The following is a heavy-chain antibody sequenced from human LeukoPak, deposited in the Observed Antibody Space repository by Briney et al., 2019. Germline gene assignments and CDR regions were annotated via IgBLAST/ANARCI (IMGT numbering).Heavy chain of an antibody. J-gene: IGHJ3*02. CDR3: ARLSSGYPLAI. V-gene: IGHV4-59*12. Sequence: SETLSLTCIVSGDSISTYYWNWIRQPPGKGLEWIGYIYYTGRTNSNPSLESRVTISVDTSKNQFSLKLSSVTAADTAVYYCARLSSGYPLAIWGQGTMVTVSS. CDR1: GDSISTYY. CDR2: IYYTGRT. D-gene: IGHD3-22*01.